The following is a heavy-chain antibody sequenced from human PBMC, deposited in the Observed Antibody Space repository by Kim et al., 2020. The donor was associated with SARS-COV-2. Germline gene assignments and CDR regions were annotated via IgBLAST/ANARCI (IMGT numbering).Heavy chain of an antibody. Sequence: GGSLRLSCAASGFTFSNAWMSWVRQAPGKGLEWVGRIKSKTDGGTTDYAAPVKGRFTISRDDSKNALYLQMNSLKTEDTAVYYCTTDLHDYGDYDYWGQGTLVTVSS. J-gene: IGHJ4*02. D-gene: IGHD4-17*01. CDR2: IKSKTDGGTT. CDR3: TTDLHDYGDYDY. CDR1: GFTFSNAW. V-gene: IGHV3-15*01.